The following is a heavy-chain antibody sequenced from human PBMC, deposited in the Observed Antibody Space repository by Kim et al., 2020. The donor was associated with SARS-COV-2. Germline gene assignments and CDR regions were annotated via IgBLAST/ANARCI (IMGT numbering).Heavy chain of an antibody. V-gene: IGHV3-23*01. CDR3: AKDVSSSGYCSGGSCSYWYFDL. J-gene: IGHJ2*01. CDR1: GFTFSSYA. D-gene: IGHD2-15*01. Sequence: GGSLRLSCAASGFTFSSYAMSWVRQAPGKGLEWVSAISGSGGSTYYADSVKGRFTISRDNSKNTLYLQMNSLRAEDTAVYYCAKDVSSSGYCSGGSCSYWYFDLWGRGTLVTVSS. CDR2: ISGSGGST.